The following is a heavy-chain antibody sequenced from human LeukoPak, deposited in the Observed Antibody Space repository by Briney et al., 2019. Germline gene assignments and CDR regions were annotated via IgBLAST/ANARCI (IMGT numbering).Heavy chain of an antibody. D-gene: IGHD6-13*01. J-gene: IGHJ4*02. V-gene: IGHV1-18*01. CDR1: GYTFISYG. Sequence: ASVKVSCKASGYTFISYGISWMRQAPGQGLEWMGWISAYNGNTNYAQKLQGRVTMTTDTSTSTAYMELRSLRSDDTAVYYCARVSLYSSSWYVAYWGQGTLVTVSS. CDR2: ISAYNGNT. CDR3: ARVSLYSSSWYVAY.